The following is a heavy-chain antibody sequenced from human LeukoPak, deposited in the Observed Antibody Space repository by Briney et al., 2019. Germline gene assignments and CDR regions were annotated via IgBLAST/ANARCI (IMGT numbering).Heavy chain of an antibody. CDR1: GFSLSTSGVG. Sequence: SGPTLVNPTQTLTLTCTFSGFSLSTSGVGVGWIRQPPGKALEWLALIYWNDDKRYSPSLKSRLTITKDTSKNQVVLTMTNVDPVDTAAYYCAHCFVGDVEPLILTGYYNLYYFDYWGQGTLVTVSS. D-gene: IGHD3-9*01. CDR2: IYWNDDK. CDR3: AHCFVGDVEPLILTGYYNLYYFDY. J-gene: IGHJ4*02. V-gene: IGHV2-5*01.